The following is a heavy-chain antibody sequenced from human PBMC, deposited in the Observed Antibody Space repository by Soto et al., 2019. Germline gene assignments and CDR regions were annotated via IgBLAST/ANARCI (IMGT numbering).Heavy chain of an antibody. J-gene: IGHJ4*02. CDR2: ISGSGGST. Sequence: GGSLRLSCAASGFTFSSYAMSWVRQAPGKGLEWVSAISGSGGSTYYADSVKGRFTISRDNSKNTLYLQMNSLRAEDTAVYYCAKDHGGSGKISGLNKFDYWGQGTLVTVSS. D-gene: IGHD3-16*01. V-gene: IGHV3-23*01. CDR3: AKDHGGSGKISGLNKFDY. CDR1: GFTFSSYA.